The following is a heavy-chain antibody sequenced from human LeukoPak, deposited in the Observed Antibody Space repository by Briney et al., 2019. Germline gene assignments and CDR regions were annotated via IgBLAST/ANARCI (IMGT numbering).Heavy chain of an antibody. CDR1: GFTFSTYA. CDR3: AKDQTFYLGSGSYSNWFDP. Sequence: PGGSLRLSCAASGFTFSTYAMSWVRQAPGKGLEWVSNISGSGASTYYADSVKGRFTISRDNSKSTLYLQMNSLRAEDTAVYCCAKDQTFYLGSGSYSNWFDPWGQGTLVTVSS. D-gene: IGHD3-10*01. CDR2: ISGSGAST. J-gene: IGHJ5*02. V-gene: IGHV3-23*01.